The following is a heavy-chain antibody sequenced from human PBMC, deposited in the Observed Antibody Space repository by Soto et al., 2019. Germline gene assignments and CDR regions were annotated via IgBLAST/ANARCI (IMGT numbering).Heavy chain of an antibody. CDR3: AKDPRSDATMVRGVGWFDP. J-gene: IGHJ5*02. Sequence: EVQLLESGGGLVQPGGSLRLSCAASGFTFSSYAMSWVRQAPGKGLEWVSAISGSGGSTYYADSVKGRFTISRDNSKNPLYLQMNSLRAEDTAVYYCAKDPRSDATMVRGVGWFDPWGQGTLVTVSS. CDR1: GFTFSSYA. CDR2: ISGSGGST. D-gene: IGHD3-10*01. V-gene: IGHV3-23*01.